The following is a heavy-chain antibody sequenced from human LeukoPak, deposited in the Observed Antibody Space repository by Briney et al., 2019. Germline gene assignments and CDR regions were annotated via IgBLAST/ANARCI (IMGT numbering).Heavy chain of an antibody. V-gene: IGHV3-9*01. Sequence: GGSLRLSCAASGFSFDDYVMPWVRHAPGKGLEWVSGISWNSGTISYADSVKGRFTISRDNAKNSLYLQMNSLRPEDTALYYCATDLSSASDTFHIWGQGTMVTVSS. CDR2: ISWNSGTI. CDR3: ATDLSSASDTFHI. CDR1: GFSFDDYV. J-gene: IGHJ3*02. D-gene: IGHD6-19*01.